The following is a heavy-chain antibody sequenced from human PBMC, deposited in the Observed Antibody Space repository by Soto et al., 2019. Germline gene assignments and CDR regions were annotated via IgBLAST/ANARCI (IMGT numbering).Heavy chain of an antibody. CDR2: IYYSGSA. V-gene: IGHV4-39*01. CDR3: VTLPPRIVVVFTEMPT. CDR1: GGSISTIDYY. J-gene: IGHJ5*02. D-gene: IGHD2-21*01. Sequence: SETLSLTCTVSGGSISTIDYYWGWMRQPTGKGLEWIGNIYYSGSASYNPSLKSRVAISIDTSKNQFSLKLSSVTAADTAVYYCVTLPPRIVVVFTEMPTWGQGILVTVSS.